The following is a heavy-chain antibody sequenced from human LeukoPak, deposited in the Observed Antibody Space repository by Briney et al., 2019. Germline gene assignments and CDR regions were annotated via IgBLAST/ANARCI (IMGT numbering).Heavy chain of an antibody. CDR2: IYWNDDK. Sequence: ESGPTLVKPTQTLTLTCTFSGFSLSTSGVGGGWIRQPLGKALEWLALIYWNDDKFYIPSLQSRLTITQDTSKNQVVLTMSHMDPVDTATYYCAHTLGIAAAGNRDYYYYYYMDVWGKGTTVTVSS. J-gene: IGHJ6*03. V-gene: IGHV2-5*01. CDR3: AHTLGIAAAGNRDYYYYYYMDV. CDR1: GFSLSTSGVG. D-gene: IGHD6-13*01.